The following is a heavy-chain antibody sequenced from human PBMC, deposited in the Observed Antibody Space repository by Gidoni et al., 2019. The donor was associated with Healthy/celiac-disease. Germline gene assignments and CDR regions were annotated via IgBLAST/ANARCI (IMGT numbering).Heavy chain of an antibody. CDR3: ARASLIFGVVIQDYFDY. D-gene: IGHD3-3*01. Sequence: QVPLVESGGGVVRPGRSLRLSCAASGFTFRSYSMHWVRQAPGKWLEWVAVISYDGSNKYYADSVKGRFTISRDNSKNTLYLQMNSLRAEDTAVYYCARASLIFGVVIQDYFDYWGQGTLVTVSS. J-gene: IGHJ4*02. V-gene: IGHV3-30-3*01. CDR2: ISYDGSNK. CDR1: GFTFRSYS.